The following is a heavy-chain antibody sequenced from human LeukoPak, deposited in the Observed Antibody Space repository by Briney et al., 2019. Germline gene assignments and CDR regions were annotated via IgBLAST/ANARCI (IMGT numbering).Heavy chain of an antibody. CDR2: IYYSGSA. D-gene: IGHD6-13*01. V-gene: IGHV4-39*07. CDR1: GGSISSTSYY. Sequence: PSETLSLTCTVSGGSISSTSYYWGWIRQPPGKGLEWIGNIYYSGSAYYNPSLKSRVTISVDTSKNQFSLKLSSVTAADTAVYYCARVYFVGIAAAGLPAGYFQHWGQGTLVTVSS. J-gene: IGHJ1*01. CDR3: ARVYFVGIAAAGLPAGYFQH.